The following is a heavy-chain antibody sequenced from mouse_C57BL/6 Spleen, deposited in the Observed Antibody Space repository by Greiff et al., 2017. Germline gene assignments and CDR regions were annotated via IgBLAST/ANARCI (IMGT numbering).Heavy chain of an antibody. V-gene: IGHV14-1*01. CDR2: IDPEDGDT. D-gene: IGHD2-1*01. Sequence: VQLQQSGAELVRPGASVKLSCTASGFNIKDYYMHWVKQRPEQGLEWIGRIDPEDGDTEYAPKFQGKATMTADTSSNTAYLPLSSLTSEDTAVYDCTTSYGNYEGAMDYWGKGTTVTVSS. CDR3: TTSYGNYEGAMDY. J-gene: IGHJ4*01. CDR1: GFNIKDYY.